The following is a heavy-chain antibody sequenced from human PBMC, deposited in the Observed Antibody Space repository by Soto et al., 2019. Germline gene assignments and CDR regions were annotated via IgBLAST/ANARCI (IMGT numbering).Heavy chain of an antibody. D-gene: IGHD1-7*01. J-gene: IGHJ4*02. Sequence: SETLSLTCAVSGGSFTSNNWWTWVRQPPGQGLEWIGEIYRTGSTNYNPSLKSRVTISLDKSENQFSLKVTSLTAADTTVYYCASRDPGTSVDYWGQGTLVTVSS. CDR2: IYRTGST. V-gene: IGHV4-4*02. CDR1: GGSFTSNNW. CDR3: ASRDPGTSVDY.